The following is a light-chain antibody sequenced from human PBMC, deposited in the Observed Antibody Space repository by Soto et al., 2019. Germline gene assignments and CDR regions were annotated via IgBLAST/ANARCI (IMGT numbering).Light chain of an antibody. Sequence: QSALTQPASVSGSPGQSITISCTETSSDVGGYNYVSWYQQHPGKAPKLMIYEVNNRPSGVSNRFSGSKSGNTASLTISGLQAEDEADYYCSSYTSSNTLVFGGGTKLTVL. CDR2: EVN. CDR1: SSDVGGYNY. V-gene: IGLV2-14*01. CDR3: SSYTSSNTLV. J-gene: IGLJ2*01.